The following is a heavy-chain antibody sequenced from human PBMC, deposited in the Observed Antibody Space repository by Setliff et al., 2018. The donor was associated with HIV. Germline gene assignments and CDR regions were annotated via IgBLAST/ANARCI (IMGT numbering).Heavy chain of an antibody. CDR2: IRSDGSEK. V-gene: IGHV3-30*02. CDR1: GFIFGNFG. J-gene: IGHJ5*02. Sequence: PGGSLRLSCAASGFIFGNFGLHWVRQAPGAGLEWVTFIRSDGSEKFYADSVRGRFTISRDNSKNKLYLQMNSLRIEDTAIYYCVKGDNFWTGYSTYFEFDPWGQGTLVTVSS. CDR3: VKGDNFWTGYSTYFEFDP. D-gene: IGHD3-3*01.